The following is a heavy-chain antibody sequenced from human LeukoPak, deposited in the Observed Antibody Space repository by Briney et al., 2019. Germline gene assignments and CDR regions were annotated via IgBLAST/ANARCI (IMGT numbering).Heavy chain of an antibody. CDR3: ARVITGTTDAFDI. CDR2: IIPIFGTA. J-gene: IGHJ3*02. D-gene: IGHD1-20*01. CDR1: GGTFSSYA. V-gene: IGHV1-69*13. Sequence: SVKVSCKASGGTFSSYAISWVRQAPGQGLEWMGGIIPIFGTANYAQKFQGRVTITADESTTTAFMELSSLRSEDTAVYYCARVITGTTDAFDIWGQGTMVTVSS.